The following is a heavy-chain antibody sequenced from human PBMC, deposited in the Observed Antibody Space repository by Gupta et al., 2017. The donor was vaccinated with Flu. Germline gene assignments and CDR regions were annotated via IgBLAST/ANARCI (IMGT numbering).Heavy chain of an antibody. J-gene: IGHJ4*02. D-gene: IGHD3-3*01. CDR2: ISYDGSNP. V-gene: IGHV3-30*18. CDR3: TKDGRGGDFWSGHYHFDC. Sequence: FRSYDMHWVRQAPGKGLEWVGGISYDGSNPYYGDSVKGRFTISRDNSKNTVYLQMNSLRGDDTAVYYCTKDGRGGDFWSGHYHFDCWGQGTLVTVSS. CDR1: FRSYD.